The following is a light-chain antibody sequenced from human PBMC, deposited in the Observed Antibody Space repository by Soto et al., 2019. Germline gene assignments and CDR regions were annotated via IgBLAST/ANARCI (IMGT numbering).Light chain of an antibody. CDR2: EVS. CDR3: SSYTSDNTVV. J-gene: IGLJ2*01. V-gene: IGLV2-14*01. Sequence: QSVLTQPASVSGSPGQSIAISCTGTSSDVGYYNYVSWYQQHPGKAPKLMIYEVSNRPSGVSNHFSASKSGNTASLTISGLQAEDEAYYYCSSYTSDNTVVFXGGTKVTVL. CDR1: SSDVGYYNY.